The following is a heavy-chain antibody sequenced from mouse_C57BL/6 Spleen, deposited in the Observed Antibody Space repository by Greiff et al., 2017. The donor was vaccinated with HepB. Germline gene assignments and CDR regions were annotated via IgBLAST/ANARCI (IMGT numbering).Heavy chain of an antibody. V-gene: IGHV1-18*01. J-gene: IGHJ3*01. Sequence: EVQLVESGPELVKPGASVKIPCKASGYTFTDYNMDWVKQSHGKSLEWIGDINPNNGGTIYNQKFKGKATLTVDKSSSTAYMELRSLTSEDTAVYYCARSAARAWFAYWGQGTLVTVSA. CDR3: ARSAARAWFAY. CDR1: GYTFTDYN. CDR2: INPNNGGT.